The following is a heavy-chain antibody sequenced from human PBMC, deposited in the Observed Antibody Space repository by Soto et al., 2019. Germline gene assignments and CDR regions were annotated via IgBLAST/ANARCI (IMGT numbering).Heavy chain of an antibody. CDR3: AIDQDTFGQAVFDS. V-gene: IGHV3-74*01. CDR1: GFTLSSRW. J-gene: IGHJ4*02. D-gene: IGHD3-16*01. CDR2: IKTDGSTT. Sequence: EVQLVESGGNLVQPGGSLRLSCAASGFTLSSRWMHWVRQAPGKGLVWVSRIKTDGSTTTYADSVKGRFTISRDNAKNRLYLQMNGLRADDTAMYYCAIDQDTFGQAVFDSWGQGTLVTVSS.